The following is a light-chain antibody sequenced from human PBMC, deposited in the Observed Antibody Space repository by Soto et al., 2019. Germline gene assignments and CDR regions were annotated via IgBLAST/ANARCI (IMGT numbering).Light chain of an antibody. CDR3: TVWDDSLRGRL. CDR2: RNN. Sequence: QTVVTQPPSASGTPGQRVTISCSGTSSSIASNYVYWYQQLPGTAPRLLIYRNNQRPSGVPDRFSGSKSGTSASLAISALRSEDEADYYCTVWDDSLRGRLFGGGTKLTVL. CDR1: SSSIASNY. J-gene: IGLJ2*01. V-gene: IGLV1-47*01.